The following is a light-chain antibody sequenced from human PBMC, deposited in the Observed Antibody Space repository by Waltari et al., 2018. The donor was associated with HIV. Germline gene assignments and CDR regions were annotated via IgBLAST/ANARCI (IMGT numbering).Light chain of an antibody. CDR1: SSHSGAGFA. J-gene: IGLJ1*01. CDR2: GNT. CDR3: QSYDSSLRGHV. V-gene: IGLV1-40*01. Sequence: QSVLTQPPSVSGAPGQRITIPCTGVSSHSGAGFALHWYQHLPGKAPKVLIYGNTNRPSGVPDRFSGSKSGTSASLAITGLQADDEGDYYCQSYDSSLRGHVFGSGTKVAV.